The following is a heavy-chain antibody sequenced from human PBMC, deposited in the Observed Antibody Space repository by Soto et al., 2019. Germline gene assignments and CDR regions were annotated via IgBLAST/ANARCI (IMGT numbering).Heavy chain of an antibody. J-gene: IGHJ1*01. V-gene: IGHV1-18*01. Sequence: QVQLVQSGAEVKKPGASVKVSCKASGYTFTSYGISWVRQAPGQGLEWMGWISAYNGNTNYAQKLQGRVTMTTDTSTSTAYMELRSLRSDDTAVYYCAREHYVILTGYYFRGAEYFQHWGHGTLVTVSS. CDR3: AREHYVILTGYYFRGAEYFQH. D-gene: IGHD3-9*01. CDR1: GYTFTSYG. CDR2: ISAYNGNT.